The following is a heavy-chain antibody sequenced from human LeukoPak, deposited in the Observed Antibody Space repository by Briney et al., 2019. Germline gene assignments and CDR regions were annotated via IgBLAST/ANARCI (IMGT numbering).Heavy chain of an antibody. Sequence: GGSLRLSCAASGFTFSSYSMNWVGQAPGKGLEWVSSISSSSSYIYYADSVKGRFTISRDNAKNSLYLQMNSLRAEDTAVYYCARDSSGYTFDYWGQGTLVTVSS. D-gene: IGHD3-22*01. J-gene: IGHJ4*02. CDR1: GFTFSSYS. V-gene: IGHV3-21*01. CDR3: ARDSSGYTFDY. CDR2: ISSSSSYI.